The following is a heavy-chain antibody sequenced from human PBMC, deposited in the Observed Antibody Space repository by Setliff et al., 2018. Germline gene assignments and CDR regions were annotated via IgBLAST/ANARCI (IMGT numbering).Heavy chain of an antibody. CDR2: IYHSGST. Sequence: KPSETLPLTCAVSGYFISSGYYWGWIRQPPGKGLEWIGSIYHSGSTYYNPSLKSRVTISVDTSKKQFSLKLSSVTAADTAVYYCARRHCSGGSCYSLNYFDYWGQGTLVTVSS. V-gene: IGHV4-38-2*01. CDR3: ARRHCSGGSCYSLNYFDY. J-gene: IGHJ4*02. CDR1: GYFISSGYY. D-gene: IGHD2-15*01.